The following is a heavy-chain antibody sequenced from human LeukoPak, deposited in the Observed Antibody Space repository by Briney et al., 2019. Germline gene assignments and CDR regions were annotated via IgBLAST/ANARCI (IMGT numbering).Heavy chain of an antibody. CDR3: ARDGRTNYDYVWGSYRYFGY. J-gene: IGHJ4*02. V-gene: IGHV3-7*03. D-gene: IGHD3-16*02. CDR2: IKQDGSEK. CDR1: GFIFSNYW. Sequence: GGSLRLSCAASGFIFSNYWMSWVRQAPGKGLEWVANIKQDGSEKYYVDSVKGRFTISRDNAKNSLYLQMNSLRAEDTALYYCARDGRTNYDYVWGSYRYFGYWGQGTLVTVSS.